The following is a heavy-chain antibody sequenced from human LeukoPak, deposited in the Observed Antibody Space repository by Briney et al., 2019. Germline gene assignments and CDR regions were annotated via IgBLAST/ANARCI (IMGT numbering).Heavy chain of an antibody. CDR1: GFTFSSYS. V-gene: IGHV3-21*01. Sequence: GGSLRLSCAASGFTFSSYSMNWVRQAPGKGLEWVSSISSSSSYIYYADSVKGRFTISRDNAKNSLYLQMNSLRAEDTAVYHCARDLMVRGRFGFDPWGQGTLVTVSS. D-gene: IGHD3-10*01. J-gene: IGHJ5*02. CDR3: ARDLMVRGRFGFDP. CDR2: ISSSSSYI.